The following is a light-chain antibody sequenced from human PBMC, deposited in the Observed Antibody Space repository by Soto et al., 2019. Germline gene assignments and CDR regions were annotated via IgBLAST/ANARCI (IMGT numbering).Light chain of an antibody. Sequence: QSVLTQPASVSGSPGQSITISCTGSSSDVGGNKYVSWYQQYPGKAPKLMICDVSNRPSGVSNRFSGSESGNTASLTISGLQAEDEADYYCSAFTGTTYVFGTGTKVTVL. CDR2: DVS. V-gene: IGLV2-14*01. CDR3: SAFTGTTYV. CDR1: SSDVGGNKY. J-gene: IGLJ1*01.